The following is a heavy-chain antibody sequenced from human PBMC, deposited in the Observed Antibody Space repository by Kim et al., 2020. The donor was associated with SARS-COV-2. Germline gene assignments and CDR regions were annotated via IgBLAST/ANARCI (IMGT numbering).Heavy chain of an antibody. CDR1: GFTFSSYA. Sequence: GGSLRLSCAASGFTFSSYAMHWVRQAPGKGLEWVAVISYDGSNKYYADSVKGRFTISRDNSKNTLYLQMNSLRAEDTAVYYCARDGRYSSSWYKYYYYYGMDVWGQGTTVTVSS. D-gene: IGHD6-13*01. J-gene: IGHJ6*02. CDR2: ISYDGSNK. V-gene: IGHV3-30*04. CDR3: ARDGRYSSSWYKYYYYYGMDV.